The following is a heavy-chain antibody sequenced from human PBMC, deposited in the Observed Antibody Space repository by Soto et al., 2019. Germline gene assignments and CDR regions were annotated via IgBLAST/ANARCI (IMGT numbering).Heavy chain of an antibody. J-gene: IGHJ4*02. Sequence: QITLKESGPTLVKPTQTLTLTCTFSGFSLSTSGVGVGWIRQPPGKALEWLALIYWDDDKRYSPSLKSRLTIPHHTPHNQAVRTKTDMHAVDTDTYFCPCTQSVSGREYYWGQGTLGTLSS. CDR3: PCTQSVSGREYY. V-gene: IGHV2-5*02. CDR2: IYWDDDK. CDR1: GFSLSTSGVG. D-gene: IGHD3-10*01.